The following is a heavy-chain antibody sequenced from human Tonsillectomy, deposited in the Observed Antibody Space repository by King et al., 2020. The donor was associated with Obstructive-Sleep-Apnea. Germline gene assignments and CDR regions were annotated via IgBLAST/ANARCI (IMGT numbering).Heavy chain of an antibody. CDR3: ARGGGWDAEYFQH. J-gene: IGHJ1*01. D-gene: IGHD6-19*01. CDR1: GGSISSYN. CDR2: IYHSGST. V-gene: IGHV4-59*01. Sequence: QLQESGPGLVKPSETLSLTCTVSGGSISSYNWNWIRQPPGKGLEWIGYIYHSGSTNYNPSFKSRVTISVDTSKNQFSLKLTSVTAADTAVYHCARGGGWDAEYFQHWGQGTLVTVS.